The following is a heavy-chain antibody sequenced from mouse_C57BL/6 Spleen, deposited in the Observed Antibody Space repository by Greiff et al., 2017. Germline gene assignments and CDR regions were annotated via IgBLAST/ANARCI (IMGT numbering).Heavy chain of an antibody. CDR1: GYTFTEYT. V-gene: IGHV1-62-2*01. J-gene: IGHJ1*03. D-gene: IGHD1-1*01. CDR3: ASHEAPYYYGSSWYFDV. CDR2: FYPGSGSI. Sequence: QVQLQQSGAELVKPGASVKLSCKASGYTFTEYTIHWVKQRPGQGLEWIGWFYPGSGSIKYNEKFKDKATLTADKSSSTAYMELSRLTSEDSAVYFCASHEAPYYYGSSWYFDVWGTGTTVTVSS.